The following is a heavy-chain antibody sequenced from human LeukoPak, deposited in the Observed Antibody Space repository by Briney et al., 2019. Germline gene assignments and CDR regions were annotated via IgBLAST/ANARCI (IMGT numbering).Heavy chain of an antibody. Sequence: KTSETLSLTCTVSGGSISSSSYYWGWIRQPPGKGLEWIGSIYYSGSTYYNPSLKSRVTISVDTSKNQFSLKLSSVTAADTAMYYCARLGKQLGGFDYWGQGTLVTVSS. CDR3: ARLGKQLGGFDY. CDR1: GGSISSSSYY. CDR2: IYYSGST. D-gene: IGHD6-6*01. J-gene: IGHJ4*02. V-gene: IGHV4-39*01.